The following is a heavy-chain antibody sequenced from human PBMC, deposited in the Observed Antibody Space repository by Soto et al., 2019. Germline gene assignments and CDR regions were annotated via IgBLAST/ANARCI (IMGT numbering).Heavy chain of an antibody. CDR2: TIPIFGTA. CDR3: AREERELLLRNWYFDL. V-gene: IGHV1-69*01. D-gene: IGHD1-26*01. Sequence: QVQLVQSGAEVKKPGSSVKVSCKASGGTFSSYAISWVRQAPGQGLEWMGGTIPIFGTANYAPKFQGRVTITADESTSTAYMELSSLRSEDTAVYYCAREERELLLRNWYFDLWGRGTLVTVSS. J-gene: IGHJ2*01. CDR1: GGTFSSYA.